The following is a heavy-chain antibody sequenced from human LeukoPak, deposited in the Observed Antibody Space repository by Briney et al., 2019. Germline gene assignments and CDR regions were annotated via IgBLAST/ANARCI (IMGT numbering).Heavy chain of an antibody. V-gene: IGHV3-7*01. CDR2: IKQDGSEK. Sequence: GGSLRLSSAASGFTFSRYWMSWVRQAPGKGLEWVAHIKQDGSEKYYVDSVKGRFTISRDNAKNSLYLQMNSLRAEDTAVYYCARDFKPHYYDSSGYLYWYFDLWGRGTLVTVSS. J-gene: IGHJ2*01. D-gene: IGHD3-22*01. CDR3: ARDFKPHYYDSSGYLYWYFDL. CDR1: GFTFSRYW.